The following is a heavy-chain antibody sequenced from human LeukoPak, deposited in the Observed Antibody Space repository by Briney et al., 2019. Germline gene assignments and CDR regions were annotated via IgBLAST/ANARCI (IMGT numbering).Heavy chain of an antibody. J-gene: IGHJ4*02. CDR2: ISGSGGST. CDR1: GFTFSSYA. D-gene: IGHD2-2*01. Sequence: PGGSVRLSCAASGFTFSSYAMSWLRQAPGKGLEGVSAISGSGGSTYYADSVKGRLTISRDNSKNTLYLQMNSLRAEDTAVYYCAKDRAIVVVALDYWGQGTLVTVSS. V-gene: IGHV3-23*01. CDR3: AKDRAIVVVALDY.